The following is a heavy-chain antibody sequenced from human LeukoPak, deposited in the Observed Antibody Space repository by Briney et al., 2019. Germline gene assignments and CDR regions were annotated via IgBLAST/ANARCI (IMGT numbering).Heavy chain of an antibody. D-gene: IGHD3-3*02. V-gene: IGHV4-4*09. J-gene: IGHJ5*02. CDR1: GDSISNYY. CDR2: ILSSGST. CDR3: ARRVISEFSIDKGNWLDP. Sequence: SETLSLTCSVSGDSISNYYWNWIRPSPGKGLEWIGYILSSGSTHHNPSLASRISLSMDPSKNQFSLKLSSVTAADTAVYYCARRVISEFSIDKGNWLDPWGQGTLVTVSS.